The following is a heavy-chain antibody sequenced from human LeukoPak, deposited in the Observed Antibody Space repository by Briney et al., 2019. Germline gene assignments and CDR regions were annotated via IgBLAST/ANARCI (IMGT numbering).Heavy chain of an antibody. Sequence: SQTLSLTCAVSGGSISSGGYSWSWIRQHPGKGLEWIGYIYYSGSTYYNPSLKSRVTISVDTSKNQFSLKLSSVTAADTAVYYCARGDILTGYLNWFDPWGQGTLVTVSS. V-gene: IGHV4-31*11. J-gene: IGHJ5*02. CDR2: IYYSGST. D-gene: IGHD3-9*01. CDR3: ARGDILTGYLNWFDP. CDR1: GGSISSGGYS.